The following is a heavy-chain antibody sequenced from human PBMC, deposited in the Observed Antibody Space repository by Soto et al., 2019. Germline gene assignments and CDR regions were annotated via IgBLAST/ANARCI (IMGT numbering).Heavy chain of an antibody. Sequence: ASVKVSCKASGYNFNSYTISWVRQAPGQGLEWMGRISAYNGNTNYAQKLQGRVTMTTDTSTSTAYMELSSLRSEDTAVYYCARDRYKQWLVPTAYYYYGMDVWGQGTTVTVSS. CDR1: GYNFNSYT. J-gene: IGHJ6*02. CDR2: ISAYNGNT. CDR3: ARDRYKQWLVPTAYYYYGMDV. D-gene: IGHD6-19*01. V-gene: IGHV1-18*01.